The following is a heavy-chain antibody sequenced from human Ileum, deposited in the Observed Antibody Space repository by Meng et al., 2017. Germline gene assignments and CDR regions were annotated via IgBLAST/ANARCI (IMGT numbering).Heavy chain of an antibody. J-gene: IGHJ5*02. CDR1: GVAVSSGLYY. Sequence: QAQLQEAGPGLVRPSETLSPTCTVSGVAVSSGLYYLSWIRQPPGKGLEWIGYIYYSGSINYNPSLKSRVTISVDTSKNQFSLNLSSVTAADTAVYYCARDSGWFDRWGQGTLVTVSA. CDR3: ARDSGWFDR. CDR2: IYYSGSI. V-gene: IGHV4-61*01.